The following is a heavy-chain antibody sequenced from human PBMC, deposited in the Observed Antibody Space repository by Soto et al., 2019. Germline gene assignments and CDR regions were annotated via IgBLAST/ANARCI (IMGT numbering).Heavy chain of an antibody. CDR1: GGTFSSYA. CDR3: ARVEPEYYYDSSGYLAY. Sequence: SVKVSCKASGGTFSSYAISWVRQAPGQGLEWMGGIIPIFGTANYAQKFQGRVTITADESTSTAYMELSSLRAEDTAVYYCARVEPEYYYDSSGYLAYWGQGALVTV. D-gene: IGHD3-22*01. J-gene: IGHJ4*02. V-gene: IGHV1-69*13. CDR2: IIPIFGTA.